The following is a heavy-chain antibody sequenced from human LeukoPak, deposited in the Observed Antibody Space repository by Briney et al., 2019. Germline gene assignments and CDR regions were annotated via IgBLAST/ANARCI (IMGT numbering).Heavy chain of an antibody. D-gene: IGHD6-13*01. CDR2: INHSGSI. CDR1: GGSFSGYY. Sequence: SETLSLTCAVFGGSFSGYYWSWIRQPPGKGLEWIGEINHSGSINYNPSLKSRVTISVDTSKNQFSLKLSSVTAADTAVYYCARVWSSSRPFSRDYWGQGTLFTVSS. J-gene: IGHJ4*02. CDR3: ARVWSSSRPFSRDY. V-gene: IGHV4-34*01.